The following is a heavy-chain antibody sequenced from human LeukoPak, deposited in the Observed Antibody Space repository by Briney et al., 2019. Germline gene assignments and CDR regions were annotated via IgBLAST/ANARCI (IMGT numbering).Heavy chain of an antibody. CDR2: IYPGDSDT. V-gene: IGHV5-51*01. CDR3: ARRLSSSSPKTYYYYYGMDV. CDR1: GYSFTSYW. Sequence: GEPLKISCKGSGYSFTSYWIGWVRPMPGKGLEWMGIIYPGDSDTRYSPSFQGQVTISADKSISTAYLQWSSLKASDTAMYYCARRLSSSSPKTYYYYYGMDVWGQGTTVTVSS. J-gene: IGHJ6*02. D-gene: IGHD6-6*01.